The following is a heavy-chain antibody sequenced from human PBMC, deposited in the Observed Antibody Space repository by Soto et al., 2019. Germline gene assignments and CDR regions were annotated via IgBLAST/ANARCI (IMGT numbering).Heavy chain of an antibody. J-gene: IGHJ4*02. Sequence: QVQLVESGGGVVQPGRSLRLSCAASGFTFSSYAMHWVRQAPGKGLEWVAVISYDGSNKYYADSVKGRFTISRDNSKNPLYLQMNSMRAEDTAVYYCARDTRYSSSWGTYYFDYWGQGTLVTVSS. CDR3: ARDTRYSSSWGTYYFDY. CDR1: GFTFSSYA. V-gene: IGHV3-30-3*01. CDR2: ISYDGSNK. D-gene: IGHD6-13*01.